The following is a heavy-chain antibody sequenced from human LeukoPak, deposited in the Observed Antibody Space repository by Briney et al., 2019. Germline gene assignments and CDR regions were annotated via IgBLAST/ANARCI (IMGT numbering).Heavy chain of an antibody. CDR1: GFTISSYC. CDR3: ARDDIIFTVLVDH. D-gene: IGHD4-17*01. CDR2: IYNGGSNK. V-gene: IGHV3-7*01. J-gene: IGHJ5*02. Sequence: WGTLTLSCAASGFTISSYCRSWVRQAPGKGLEWVANIYNGGSNKYYVASESGRFTISRDNPKNSLYLQMNSQRAEDTAMYYCARDDIIFTVLVDHWGQGTLVTVSS.